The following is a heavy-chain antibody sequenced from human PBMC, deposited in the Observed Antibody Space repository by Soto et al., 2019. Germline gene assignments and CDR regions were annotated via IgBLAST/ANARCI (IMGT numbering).Heavy chain of an antibody. CDR3: AREGYSSSSGYY. Sequence: VQLVESGGGVVQPGRSLRLSCAASGFTFSSYGMHWVRQAPGKGLEWVAVIWYDGSNKYYADSVKGRFTISRDNSKNTLYLQMNSLRAEDTAVYYCAREGYSSSSGYYWGQGTLVTVSS. V-gene: IGHV3-33*01. CDR2: IWYDGSNK. D-gene: IGHD6-6*01. CDR1: GFTFSSYG. J-gene: IGHJ4*02.